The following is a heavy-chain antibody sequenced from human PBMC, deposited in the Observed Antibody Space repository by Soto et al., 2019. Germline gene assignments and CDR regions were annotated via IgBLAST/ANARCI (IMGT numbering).Heavy chain of an antibody. Sequence: SETLSLTCTVSGGSITSHCWSWIRQPPGKRLEWIGYIYYSGSTNSNPSLKSRVTMSVDTSKNQFSLKLSSVTAADTAVYYCARGYYDSSGYSEPFDSWGQGTLVTVSS. CDR1: GGSITSHC. D-gene: IGHD3-22*01. CDR3: ARGYYDSSGYSEPFDS. V-gene: IGHV4-59*11. CDR2: IYYSGST. J-gene: IGHJ4*02.